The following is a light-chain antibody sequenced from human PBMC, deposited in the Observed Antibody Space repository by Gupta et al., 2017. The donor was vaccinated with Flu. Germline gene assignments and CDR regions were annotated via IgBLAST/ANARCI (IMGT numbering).Light chain of an antibody. V-gene: IGKV1-33*01. Sequence: DIQMTQSPSSLSASVGDRVTITCQASQDITNYLNWYQQKPGKAPNLLIYDTSNLETGVPSRFSGCGSGTDFTLTISGLQPDDFATYFCQQYDDVPYTFGQGTRVEI. CDR2: DTS. CDR3: QQYDDVPYT. J-gene: IGKJ2*01. CDR1: QDITNY.